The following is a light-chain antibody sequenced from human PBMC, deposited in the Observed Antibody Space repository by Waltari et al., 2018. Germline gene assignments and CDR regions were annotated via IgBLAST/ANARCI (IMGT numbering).Light chain of an antibody. J-gene: IGKJ2*01. CDR3: QQYAGSPPFT. CDR1: QSVSSGY. V-gene: IGKV3-20*01. Sequence: EVVLTQSPGTLSLSPGDRATLSCRASQSVSSGYLAWYQQKPGQSPRRLIYGASTTATGIPDRFSGSGSGTDFTLTISRLEPEDFAVYYCQQYAGSPPFTFGQGTKLEIK. CDR2: GAS.